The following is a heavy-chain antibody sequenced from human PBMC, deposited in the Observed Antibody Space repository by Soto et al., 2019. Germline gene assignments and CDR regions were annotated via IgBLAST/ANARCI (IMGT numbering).Heavy chain of an antibody. Sequence: QVQLQESGPGLVKPSQTLSLTCTVSGGSISSGGYYWSWLRQHPGKGLEWIGYIYYSGSTYYNPSLKSRITISVDTSKNQFSLKLSSVTAADTAVYYCARVRYCSGGSCYSRWFDPWGQGTLVTVSS. CDR3: ARVRYCSGGSCYSRWFDP. V-gene: IGHV4-31*03. CDR2: IYYSGST. CDR1: GGSISSGGYY. J-gene: IGHJ5*02. D-gene: IGHD2-15*01.